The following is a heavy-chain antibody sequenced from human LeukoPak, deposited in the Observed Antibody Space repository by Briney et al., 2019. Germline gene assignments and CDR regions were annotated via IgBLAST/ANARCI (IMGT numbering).Heavy chain of an antibody. D-gene: IGHD3-9*01. CDR3: AKDHYDILTGYLDY. J-gene: IGHJ4*02. V-gene: IGHV3-21*04. Sequence: PGGSLRLSCAASGFTFSIYNMNWVRQAPGKGLEWVSSISSSSSYIYYADSVKGRFTISRDNAKNSLYLQMNSLRAEDTAVYYCAKDHYDILTGYLDYWGQGTLVTVSS. CDR2: ISSSSSYI. CDR1: GFTFSIYN.